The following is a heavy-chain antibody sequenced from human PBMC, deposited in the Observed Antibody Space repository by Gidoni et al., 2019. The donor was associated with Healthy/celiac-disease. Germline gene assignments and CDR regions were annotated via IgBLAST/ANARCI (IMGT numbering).Heavy chain of an antibody. CDR2: ISWNSGSI. CDR1: GFTFDDYA. Sequence: EVQLVESGGGLVQPGRSLRLSCAASGFTFDDYAMHWVRQAPGKGLELVSGISWNSGSIGYADSVKGRFTISRDNAKNSLYLQMNSLRAEDTALYYCAKDSLTPESRTTSGTSYHLREPYWGQGTLVTVSS. J-gene: IGHJ4*02. CDR3: AKDSLTPESRTTSGTSYHLREPY. D-gene: IGHD2-2*01. V-gene: IGHV3-9*01.